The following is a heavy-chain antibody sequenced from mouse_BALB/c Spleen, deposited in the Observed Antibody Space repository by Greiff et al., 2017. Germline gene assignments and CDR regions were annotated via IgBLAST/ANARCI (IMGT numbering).Heavy chain of an antibody. CDR1: GFTFSSYA. D-gene: IGHD2-10*02. CDR3: ARLGYGLAY. CDR2: ISSGGSYT. Sequence: EVKRVESGGGLVKPGGSLKLSCAASGFTFSSYAMSWVRQSPEKRLEWVAEISSGGSYTYYPDTVTGRFTISRDNAKNTLYLEMSSLRSEDTAMYYCARLGYGLAYWGQGTLVTVSA. J-gene: IGHJ3*01. V-gene: IGHV5-9-4*01.